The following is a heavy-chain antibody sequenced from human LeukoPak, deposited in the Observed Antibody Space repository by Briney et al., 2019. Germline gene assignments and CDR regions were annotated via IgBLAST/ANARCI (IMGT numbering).Heavy chain of an antibody. Sequence: PGGSLRLSCAASGFIFSSFAMSWVRQVPGKGLEWVSSISDSGGSTYYAGSVKGRFTISRDNAKKTPYLQMNSLRAEDTAVYYCALSSSDWDTYWGQGTLVTVSS. CDR3: ALSSSDWDTY. CDR2: ISDSGGST. CDR1: GFIFSSFA. V-gene: IGHV3-23*01. J-gene: IGHJ4*02. D-gene: IGHD6-19*01.